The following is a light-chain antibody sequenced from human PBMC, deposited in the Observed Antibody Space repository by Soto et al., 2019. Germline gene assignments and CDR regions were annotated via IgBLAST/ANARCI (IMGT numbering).Light chain of an antibody. CDR1: QSVSSN. Sequence: SPATQSVPPMDSPTRTCRASQSVSSNLAWYQQKPGQAPRLLIYGASTRATGVPARFSGSGSGTDFTLTISRLEPEDFAVYYCQQYGSSPLSFGGGTKVDIK. CDR3: QQYGSSPLS. CDR2: GAS. J-gene: IGKJ4*01. V-gene: IGKV3-20*01.